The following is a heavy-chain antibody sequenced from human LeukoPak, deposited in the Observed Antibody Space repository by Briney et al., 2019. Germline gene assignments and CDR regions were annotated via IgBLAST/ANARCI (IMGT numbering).Heavy chain of an antibody. V-gene: IGHV3-9*01. CDR1: GFTFDDYA. CDR2: ISWNSGSI. D-gene: IGHD1-7*01. Sequence: PGGSLRLSCAASGFTFDDYAMHWVRQAPGKGLEWVSGISWNSGSIGYADSVKGRFTISRDNAKNSLYLQMNSLRAEDTALYYCAKDPINWNYDGSGFDYWGQGTLVTVSS. CDR3: AKDPINWNYDGSGFDY. J-gene: IGHJ4*02.